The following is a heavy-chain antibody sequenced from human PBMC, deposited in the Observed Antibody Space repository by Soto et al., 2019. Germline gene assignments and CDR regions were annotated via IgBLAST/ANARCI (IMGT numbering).Heavy chain of an antibody. D-gene: IGHD6-13*01. CDR3: AKDAAAGRGFDY. CDR1: GFTFSSYG. J-gene: IGHJ4*02. V-gene: IGHV3-30*18. CDR2: ISYDGSNK. Sequence: QVQLVESGGGVVQPGRSLRLSCAASGFTFSSYGMHWVRQAPGKGLEWVAVISYDGSNKYYADSVKGRFTISRDNSKNTLYLQMNSLRAEDTAVYYCAKDAAAGRGFDYWGQGPLVTVSS.